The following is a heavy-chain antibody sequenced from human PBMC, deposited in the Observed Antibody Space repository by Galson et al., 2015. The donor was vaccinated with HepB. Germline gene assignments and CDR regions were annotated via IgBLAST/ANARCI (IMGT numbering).Heavy chain of an antibody. Sequence: SLRLSCAASGFSFNNAWMNWVRQAPGKGLEWVGRIKSKTDGGTIDYAAPGKGTFTISRDDSKNTLFLQLNSLTTEDTAVYYCITDRGLLGRRGSSNEYWGQGTLVTVSS. CDR2: IKSKTDGGTI. CDR1: GFSFNNAW. V-gene: IGHV3-15*07. J-gene: IGHJ4*02. CDR3: ITDRGLLGRRGSSNEY. D-gene: IGHD1-26*01.